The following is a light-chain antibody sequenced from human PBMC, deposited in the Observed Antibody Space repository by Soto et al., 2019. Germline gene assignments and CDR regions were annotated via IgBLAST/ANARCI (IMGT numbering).Light chain of an antibody. J-gene: IGKJ2*01. CDR2: KVS. V-gene: IGKV2-30*01. CDR1: QSLVYSDGNTY. CDR3: MQASDWSYT. Sequence: DVVMTQSPLSLPVTLGQPASISCRPSQSLVYSDGNTYLNWFQQRPGQSPRRLIYKVSNRDSGVTDRSSVSGSGTDFTPKISRAEAFVVGFYYNMQASDWSYTFGQETKLEIK.